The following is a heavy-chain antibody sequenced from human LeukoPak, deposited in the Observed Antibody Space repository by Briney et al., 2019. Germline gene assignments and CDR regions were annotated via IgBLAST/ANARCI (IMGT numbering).Heavy chain of an antibody. CDR1: GGSISRTTYY. D-gene: IGHD3-10*01. J-gene: IGHJ5*02. V-gene: IGHV4-39*07. CDR3: ASYGSGRGHQIYNWFDP. Sequence: SETLSLTCTVSGGSISRTTYYWGWIRQPPGKGLEWIGSIYYSGNTYYNPSLKSRVTISVDTSKNQFSLKLSSVTAADTAVYYCASYGSGRGHQIYNWFDPWGQGTLVTVSS. CDR2: IYYSGNT.